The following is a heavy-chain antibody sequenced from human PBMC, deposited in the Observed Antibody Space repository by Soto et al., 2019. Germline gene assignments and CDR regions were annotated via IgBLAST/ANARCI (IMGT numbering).Heavy chain of an antibody. CDR1: GFTFSDYY. Sequence: QVQLVESGGGLVKPGGSLRLSCAASGFTFSDYYMSWIRQAPGKGLEWVSYISSSSSYTNYADSVKGRFTISRDNAKNSLYLQMNSLRAEDTAVYYCARDGEDIVVVPAPGAYGIDVWGQGTTVTVSS. CDR2: ISSSSSYT. V-gene: IGHV3-11*06. CDR3: ARDGEDIVVVPAPGAYGIDV. J-gene: IGHJ6*02. D-gene: IGHD2-2*01.